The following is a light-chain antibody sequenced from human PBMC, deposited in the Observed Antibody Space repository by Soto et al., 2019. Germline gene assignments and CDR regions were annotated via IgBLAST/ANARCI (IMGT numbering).Light chain of an antibody. V-gene: IGLV2-8*01. CDR2: DVS. CDR3: SSYAGSINFYV. Sequence: QSVLTQPPSASVSPGQSVTISCTGTSSDVGGYNYVSWYQQFPGKAPKLMIYDVSERPSGVPDRFSGSKSGNTASLTVSGLQAEDEADYYCSSYAGSINFYVFGTGTKVTVL. CDR1: SSDVGGYNY. J-gene: IGLJ1*01.